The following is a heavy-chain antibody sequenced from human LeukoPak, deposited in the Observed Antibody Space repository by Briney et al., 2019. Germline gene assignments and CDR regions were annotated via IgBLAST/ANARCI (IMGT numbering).Heavy chain of an antibody. D-gene: IGHD1-7*01. J-gene: IGHJ5*02. CDR1: GGSFSGYY. CDR3: VGGHLGTGTREFDT. V-gene: IGHV4-34*01. CDR2: IDHSGDT. Sequence: SETLSLTCAVYGGSFSGYYLRWLRQPPGKGLAWIGEIDHSGDTKYNASLTSRVSLSVDTSNNQLSLTKNLVTAADTPLYYCVGGHLGTGTREFDTWGQGTLVIVSS.